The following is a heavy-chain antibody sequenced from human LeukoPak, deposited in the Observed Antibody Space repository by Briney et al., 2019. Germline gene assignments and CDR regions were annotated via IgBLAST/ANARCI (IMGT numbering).Heavy chain of an antibody. J-gene: IGHJ6*02. CDR1: GFIFNTYV. V-gene: IGHV3-23*01. D-gene: IGHD2-15*01. Sequence: GGSLRLSCSASGFIFNTYVMTWIRQAPGMGLEWVSSIGQSGTATYYADSVKGRFTISRDNSKNTLYLQMNSLRAEDTAVYYCARSRTVVVSPLPLLGMDVWGQGTTVTVSS. CDR2: IGQSGTAT. CDR3: ARSRTVVVSPLPLLGMDV.